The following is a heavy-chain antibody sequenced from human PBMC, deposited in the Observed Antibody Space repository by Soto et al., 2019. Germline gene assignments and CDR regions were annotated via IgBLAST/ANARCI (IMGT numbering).Heavy chain of an antibody. D-gene: IGHD1-26*01. CDR2: MNPNSGNT. CDR1: GYTFTSYD. J-gene: IGHJ4*02. CDR3: AREISGSYRFDY. Sequence: QVQLVQSGAEVKKPGASVKVSCKASGYTFTSYDINWVRQATGQGLEWMGWMNPNSGNTGYAQKFKGAVTMTRNTSIRTAYMELSSLRSEDTAVYYCAREISGSYRFDYWGQGTLVTVSS. V-gene: IGHV1-8*01.